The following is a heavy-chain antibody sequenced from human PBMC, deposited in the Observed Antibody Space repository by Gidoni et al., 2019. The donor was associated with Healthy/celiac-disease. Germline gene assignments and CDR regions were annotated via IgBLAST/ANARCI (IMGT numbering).Heavy chain of an antibody. CDR1: Y. J-gene: IGHJ4*02. D-gene: IGHD2-15*01. CDR2: INPSGGST. Sequence: YMHWVRQAPGQGLEWMGIINPSGGSTSYAQKFQGRVTMTRDTSTSTVYMELSSLRSEDTAVYYCARSPIMVGSGYFDYWGQGTLVTVSS. CDR3: ARSPIMVGSGYFDY. V-gene: IGHV1-46*03.